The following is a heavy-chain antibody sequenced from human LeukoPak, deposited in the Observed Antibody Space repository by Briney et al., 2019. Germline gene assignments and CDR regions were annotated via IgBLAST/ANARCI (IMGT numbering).Heavy chain of an antibody. CDR1: GFTFDDYA. CDR2: ICGDGGST. V-gene: IGHV3-43*02. J-gene: IGHJ3*02. CDR3: AKDVGAARSDAFDI. D-gene: IGHD6-6*01. Sequence: GGSLRLSCAASGFTFDDYAMHWVRQAPGKGLEWGSLICGDGGSTYYADSVKGRFTISRDSSKNSLYLQMNSLRTEDTALYYCAKDVGAARSDAFDIWGQGTMVTVSS.